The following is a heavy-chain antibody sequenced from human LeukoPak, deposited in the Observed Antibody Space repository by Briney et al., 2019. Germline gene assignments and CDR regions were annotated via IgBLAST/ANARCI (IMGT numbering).Heavy chain of an antibody. V-gene: IGHV3-23*01. CDR2: VSDNGGDT. D-gene: IGHD1-14*01. J-gene: IGHJ4*02. CDR3: AKVLTGSQDY. Sequence: GGSLRLSCAVSGFTFSSYAMSWVRQAPGKGLEWVSDVSDNGGDTSYADSVKGRFSISRDNSKNTVYLHVKSLRAEDTAVYFCAKVLTGSQDYWGQGTLVTVSS. CDR1: GFTFSSYA.